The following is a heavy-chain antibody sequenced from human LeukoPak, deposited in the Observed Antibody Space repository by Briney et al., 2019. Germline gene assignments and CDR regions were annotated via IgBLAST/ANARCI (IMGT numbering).Heavy chain of an antibody. CDR3: ARSLGTYWGKDFLNWFDP. J-gene: IGHJ5*02. CDR1: EYTFTNYD. Sequence: ASVKVSCKASEYTFTNYDINWVRQATGQGLEWMGWINPNSGNTGYTQRFQGRVAMTRNTSLSTAYMELTSLKSEDTAVYYCARSLGTYWGKDFLNWFDPWGQGTLVTVSS. V-gene: IGHV1-8*01. CDR2: INPNSGNT. D-gene: IGHD3-16*01.